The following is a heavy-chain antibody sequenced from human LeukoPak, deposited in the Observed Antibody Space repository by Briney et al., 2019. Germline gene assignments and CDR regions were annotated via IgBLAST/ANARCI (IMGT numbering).Heavy chain of an antibody. Sequence: SETLSLTCTVSGGSISSYYWSWIRQPPGKGLEWIGYIYYSGSTNYNPSLKSRVTISVDTSKNQFSLELSSVTAADTAVYYCARAYDKDAFDIWGQGTMVTVSS. CDR1: GGSISSYY. CDR2: IYYSGST. D-gene: IGHD3-9*01. V-gene: IGHV4-59*01. J-gene: IGHJ3*02. CDR3: ARAYDKDAFDI.